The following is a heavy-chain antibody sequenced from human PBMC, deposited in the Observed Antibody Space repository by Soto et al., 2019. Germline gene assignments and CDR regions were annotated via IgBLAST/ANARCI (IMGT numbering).Heavy chain of an antibody. CDR1: GASSDYYY. Sequence: QVQLQESGPGLVKPSETLSLTCTVSGASSDYYYWSWIRQPPGKGLEWIGDISDSGRTNYNPSLRSRVTISVDTSKTQFSLMLNSVTAADTAGYYCARDSTTWFPYYGIDVWGQGTTVTVSS. V-gene: IGHV4-59*01. J-gene: IGHJ6*02. D-gene: IGHD2-2*01. CDR3: ARDSTTWFPYYGIDV. CDR2: ISDSGRT.